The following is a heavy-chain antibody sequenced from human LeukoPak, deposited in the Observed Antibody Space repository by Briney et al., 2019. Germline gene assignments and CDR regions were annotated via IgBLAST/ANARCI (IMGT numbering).Heavy chain of an antibody. D-gene: IGHD3-22*01. CDR1: GFTFSSYS. CDR2: ISSSSSYI. Sequence: GGSLRLSCAASGFTFSSYSMNWVRQAPGKGLEWVSSISSSSSYIYYADSVKGRFTISRDNAKNSLYLQMNSLRAEDTAVYYCATQSRGYYDSSGPKDAFDIWGQGTMVTVSS. CDR3: ATQSRGYYDSSGPKDAFDI. J-gene: IGHJ3*02. V-gene: IGHV3-21*01.